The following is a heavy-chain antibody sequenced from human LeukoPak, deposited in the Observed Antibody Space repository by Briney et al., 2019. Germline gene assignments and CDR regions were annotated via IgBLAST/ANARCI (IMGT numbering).Heavy chain of an antibody. V-gene: IGHV4-39*07. Sequence: SETLSLTCTVSGGSISSSSYYWGWIRQPPGKGLEWIGSIYYSGSTYYNPSLKSRVTISVDTSKNQFSLKLSSVTAADTAVYYCARERLGNPDSSVHFDYWGQGTLVTVSS. J-gene: IGHJ4*02. CDR3: ARERLGNPDSSVHFDY. D-gene: IGHD3-22*01. CDR1: GGSISSSSYY. CDR2: IYYSGST.